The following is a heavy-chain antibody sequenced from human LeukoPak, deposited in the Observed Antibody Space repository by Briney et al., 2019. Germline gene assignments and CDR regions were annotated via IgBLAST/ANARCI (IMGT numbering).Heavy chain of an antibody. D-gene: IGHD1-14*01. J-gene: IGHJ4*02. Sequence: GGSLRLSCAASGFTVSSNHMSWVRQAPGLGLEWVSVIYIGGTIYYADSVKGRFTISRDNSQNTVYLEMHSLRAEDTAVYYCSRDGVNHYYDCWGQGTLVTVST. CDR2: IYIGGTI. CDR1: GFTVSSNH. CDR3: SRDGVNHYYDC. V-gene: IGHV3-66*01.